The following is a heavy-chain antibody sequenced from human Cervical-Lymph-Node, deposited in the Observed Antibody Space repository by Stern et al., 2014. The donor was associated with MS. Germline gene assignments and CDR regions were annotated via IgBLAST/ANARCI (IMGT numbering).Heavy chain of an antibody. V-gene: IGHV4-59*01. CDR2: NNSSGYT. Sequence: QVQLQESGPGLVKPSATLSLTCNASGGTISGFYWTWVRQPPGQGLEWIGYNNSSGYTDYNPSLKGRISISLDMSTNQFSLKLSSVTAADTAVYYCARGGGGSYFDYWGQGTLVTVSS. CDR3: ARGGGGSYFDY. CDR1: GGTISGFY. J-gene: IGHJ4*02. D-gene: IGHD1-26*01.